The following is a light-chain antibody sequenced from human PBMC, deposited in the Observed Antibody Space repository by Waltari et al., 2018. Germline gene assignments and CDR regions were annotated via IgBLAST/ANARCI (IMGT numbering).Light chain of an antibody. J-gene: IGKJ1*01. CDR3: RQGNSFPPT. V-gene: IGKV1-12*01. CDR1: QGIGNW. CDR2: AAS. Sequence: DIQMTQSPSSVSASVGDRVTITCRAGQGIGNWLAWYQQRPGTAPKLLIYAASILHTEVPSRVIGSGSGTDFILTIRNLQPEDFATYFCRQGNSFPPTFGQGTRVEVK.